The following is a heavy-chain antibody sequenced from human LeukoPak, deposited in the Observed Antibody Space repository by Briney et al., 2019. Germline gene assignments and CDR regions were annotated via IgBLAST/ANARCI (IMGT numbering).Heavy chain of an antibody. D-gene: IGHD3-22*01. CDR2: ISAYNGNT. J-gene: IGHJ4*02. V-gene: IGHV1-18*01. CDR1: GYTFTSYG. Sequence: ASVKVSCKASGYTFTSYGISWVRQAPGQGLEWMGWISAYNGNTNYAQKLQGRVTMTTDTSTSTAYMELRSLRSDDTAVYHCARDRRYYDSSGYNTPGGYWGQGTLVTVSS. CDR3: ARDRRYYDSSGYNTPGGY.